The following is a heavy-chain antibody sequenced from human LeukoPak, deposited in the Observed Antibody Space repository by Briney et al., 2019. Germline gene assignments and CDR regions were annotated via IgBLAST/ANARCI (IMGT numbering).Heavy chain of an antibody. CDR1: GGSISSYY. J-gene: IGHJ4*02. CDR3: ARSYWVGVDY. Sequence: SETLSLTCTVSGGSISSYYWSWLRQPPGKGLEWIGYIYYSGSTNYNPSLKSRVTISVDTSKNQFSLKLSPVTAADTAVYYCARSYWVGVDYWGQGTLVTVSS. CDR2: IYYSGST. D-gene: IGHD3-10*01. V-gene: IGHV4-59*01.